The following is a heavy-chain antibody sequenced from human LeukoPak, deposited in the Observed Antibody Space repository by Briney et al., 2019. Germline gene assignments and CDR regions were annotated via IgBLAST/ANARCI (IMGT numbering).Heavy chain of an antibody. CDR1: GFTFSSYN. CDR3: ARDLYSGGYGDYYYYYMDV. Sequence: GGSLRLSCAASGFTFSSYNMNWVRQAPGKGLEWVSSITSSSSYIYYADSVKGRFTISRDSAKNSLYLQINSLRAEDTAVYYCARDLYSGGYGDYYYYYMDVWGKGTTVTISS. J-gene: IGHJ6*03. D-gene: IGHD1-26*01. V-gene: IGHV3-21*01. CDR2: ITSSSSYI.